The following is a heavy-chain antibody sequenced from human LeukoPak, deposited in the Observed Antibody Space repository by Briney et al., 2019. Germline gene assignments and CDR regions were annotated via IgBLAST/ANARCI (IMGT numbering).Heavy chain of an antibody. D-gene: IGHD6-13*01. CDR2: IYYSGST. CDR3: ARDAVPNSSSPGGY. V-gene: IGHV4-39*07. J-gene: IGHJ4*02. Sequence: SETLSLTCTVSGGSISSSSYYWGWIRQPPGKGLEWIGSIYYSGSTYYNPSLKSRVTISVDTSKNQFSLKLSSVTAADTAVYYCARDAVPNSSSPGGYWGQGTLVTVSS. CDR1: GGSISSSSYY.